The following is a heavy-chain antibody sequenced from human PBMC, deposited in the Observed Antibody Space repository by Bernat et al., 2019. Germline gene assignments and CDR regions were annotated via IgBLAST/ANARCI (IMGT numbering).Heavy chain of an antibody. V-gene: IGHV1-2*04. D-gene: IGHD2-21*01. CDR1: AYTFTGYY. CDR3: ARALPVKGLHF. Sequence: QVQLVQSGAEVKKPGASVKVSCKAYAYTFTGYYLHWVRQAPGQGLEWMGWINPNSGATDYARKFQGWVTMTRDTSISTAYMELSRVKSDDTAVYYCARALPVKGLHFWGQGTTVIVSS. CDR2: INPNSGAT. J-gene: IGHJ6*02.